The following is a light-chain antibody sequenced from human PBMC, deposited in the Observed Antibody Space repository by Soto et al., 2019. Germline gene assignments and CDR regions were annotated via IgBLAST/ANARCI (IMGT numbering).Light chain of an antibody. V-gene: IGKV1-39*01. CDR1: QSISSY. CDR3: QHYLNYPIT. J-gene: IGKJ5*01. CDR2: AAS. Sequence: DIQMTQSPSSLSASVGDRVPITCRASQSISSYLNWYQQKPGKAPKLLIYAASSLQSGVPSRFSGSGSGTDFTLTISSLQPEDFATYYCQHYLNYPITFGQGTRLEIK.